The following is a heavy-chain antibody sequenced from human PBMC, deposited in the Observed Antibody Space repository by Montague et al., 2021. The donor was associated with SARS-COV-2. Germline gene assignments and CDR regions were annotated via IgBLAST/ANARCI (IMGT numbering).Heavy chain of an antibody. V-gene: IGHV4-39*01. J-gene: IGHJ4*02. CDR2: IYYSGST. CDR3: ARQLMYDSGSYFDY. D-gene: IGHD3-10*01. CDR1: GGSISSSSYY. Sequence: SETLSLTCTVSGGSISSSSYYWGWIRQPPGKGLEWIGSIYYSGSTYYNPSLKSRVTISVDTSKNQFSLRLTSVTAADTAVYYCARQLMYDSGSYFDYWGQGTLVTVSS.